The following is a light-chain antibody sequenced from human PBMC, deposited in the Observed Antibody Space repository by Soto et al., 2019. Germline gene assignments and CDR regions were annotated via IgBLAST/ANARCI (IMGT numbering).Light chain of an antibody. CDR3: QHNASSPLT. CDR1: QSVRSNY. Sequence: EIVLTQSPGTLSLSSGERATLSCRASQSVRSNYLAWYQQKPGQGPRLLLYGASSRATGIPHRFGGSGSGTDVTLTISRLEPEGFAVYYCQHNASSPLTFGGGTKVEIK. CDR2: GAS. J-gene: IGKJ4*01. V-gene: IGKV3-20*01.